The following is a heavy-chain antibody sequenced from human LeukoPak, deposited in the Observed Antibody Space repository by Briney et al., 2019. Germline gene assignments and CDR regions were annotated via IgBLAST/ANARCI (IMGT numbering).Heavy chain of an antibody. Sequence: GASVKVSCKASGYTLTGYYMHWVRQAPGQGLEWMGWINPNSGGTNYAQKFQGRITMTRDTSISTAYVELSRLRSDDTAVYYCARDLGYCSSTSCYGSDYWGQGTLVTVSS. V-gene: IGHV1-2*02. CDR3: ARDLGYCSSTSCYGSDY. CDR1: GYTLTGYY. J-gene: IGHJ4*02. CDR2: INPNSGGT. D-gene: IGHD2-2*01.